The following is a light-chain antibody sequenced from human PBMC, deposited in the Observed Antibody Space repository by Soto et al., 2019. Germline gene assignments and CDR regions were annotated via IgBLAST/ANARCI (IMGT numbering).Light chain of an antibody. CDR3: CSYAGSRSWV. Sequence: QSVLTQPASVSGSPGQSITISYTGTNNDVANYNLVSWYQQHPGKAPKLRIYEGSKRPSGVSNRFSGSKSANTASLTISGLQAEDEADYYCCSYAGSRSWVFGGGTKLTVL. V-gene: IGLV2-23*01. CDR2: EGS. CDR1: NNDVANYNL. J-gene: IGLJ3*02.